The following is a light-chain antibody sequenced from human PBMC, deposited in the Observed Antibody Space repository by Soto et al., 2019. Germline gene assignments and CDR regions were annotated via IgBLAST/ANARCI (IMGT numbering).Light chain of an antibody. J-gene: IGKJ2*01. CDR1: QAISKN. CDR2: GAS. Sequence: DIQMTQSPSSLSASVGDTVTITCRASQAISKNLAWYQQKPGKAPQLLIYGASTLQSGVPSRFSGSGSGTDFTLSISGLQPEVVATYSCQKYVSATHTFGLRTELEI. V-gene: IGKV1-27*01. CDR3: QKYVSATHT.